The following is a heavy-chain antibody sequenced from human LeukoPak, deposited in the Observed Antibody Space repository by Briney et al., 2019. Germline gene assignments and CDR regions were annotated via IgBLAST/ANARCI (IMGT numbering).Heavy chain of an antibody. CDR3: ARVPTDCGGDCYSDAFDI. D-gene: IGHD2-21*02. V-gene: IGHV6-1*01. CDR1: GDSVSSNSAA. CDR2: TYYRSKWYN. J-gene: IGHJ3*02. Sequence: SQTLSLTCAISGDSVSSNSAAWNWIRQSPSRGLEWLGRTYYRSKWYNDYAVSVKSRITINPDTSKNQFSLQLNSVTPEDTAVYYCARVPTDCGGDCYSDAFDIWGQGTMVTVSS.